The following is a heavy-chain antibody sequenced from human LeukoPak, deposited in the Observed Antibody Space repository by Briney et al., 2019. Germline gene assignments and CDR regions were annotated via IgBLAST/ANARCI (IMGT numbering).Heavy chain of an antibody. CDR3: ARDSYNYGSGSFDY. Sequence: SETLSLTCTVPGGSISGYYWSWIWQPPGKGLDWIGYISYSGSTNYNPSLKSRVTISVDTSKNQFSLKLSSVTAADTAVYYCARDSYNYGSGSFDYWGQGTLVTVSS. J-gene: IGHJ4*02. D-gene: IGHD5-18*01. CDR2: ISYSGST. CDR1: GGSISGYY. V-gene: IGHV4-59*01.